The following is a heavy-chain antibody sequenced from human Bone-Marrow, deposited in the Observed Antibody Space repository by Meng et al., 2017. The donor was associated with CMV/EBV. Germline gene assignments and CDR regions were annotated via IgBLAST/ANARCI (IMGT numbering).Heavy chain of an antibody. CDR2: IKQDGSEK. D-gene: IGHD2-2*02. V-gene: IGHV3-7*01. Sequence: GESLKIPCAASGFTFSSYWMSWVRQAPGKGLEWVANIKQDGSEKYYVDSVKGRFTISRDNAKNSLYLQMNSLRAEDTAVYYCARDGGEYQVLYGYYYGMDVWGQGTTVTGSS. CDR3: ARDGGEYQVLYGYYYGMDV. CDR1: GFTFSSYW. J-gene: IGHJ6*02.